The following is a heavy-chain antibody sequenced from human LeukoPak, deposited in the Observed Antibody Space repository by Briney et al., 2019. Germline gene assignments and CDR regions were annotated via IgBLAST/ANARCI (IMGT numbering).Heavy chain of an antibody. CDR2: IIPIFGTA. J-gene: IGHJ6*03. CDR3: ARGAGERDYYYYMDV. V-gene: IGHV1-69*13. D-gene: IGHD4-17*01. CDR1: GGAFSSYA. Sequence: GASVKVSCKASGGAFSSYAISWVRQAPGQGLEWMGGIIPIFGTANYAQKFQGRVTITADESTSTAYMELSSLRSEDTAVYYCARGAGERDYYYYMDVCGKGTTVTVSS.